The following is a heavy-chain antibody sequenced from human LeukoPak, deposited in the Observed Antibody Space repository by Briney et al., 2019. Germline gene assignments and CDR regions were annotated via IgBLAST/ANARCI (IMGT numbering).Heavy chain of an antibody. J-gene: IGHJ4*02. CDR1: GFTFTTYW. Sequence: GESLRLSCAASGFTFTTYWMTWVRQAPGKGLEWVASINQDGTEKYYVDSVKGRFTISRDNSKNTVYLQMNSLRAEDTAVYYCAKSVSSRGLIIPKTSRYFDYWGQGTLVTVSS. D-gene: IGHD3-10*01. V-gene: IGHV3-7*01. CDR3: AKSVSSRGLIIPKTSRYFDY. CDR2: INQDGTEK.